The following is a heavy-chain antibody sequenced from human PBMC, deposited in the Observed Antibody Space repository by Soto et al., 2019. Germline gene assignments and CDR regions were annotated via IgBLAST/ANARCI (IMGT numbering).Heavy chain of an antibody. D-gene: IGHD3-22*01. CDR3: AADVLTYSYDSSGYYFDGFDT. Sequence: SVKVSCKASGGTPSRHAFTWVRQAPGKGLEWMGAINPIVGTTKFAQKFQGRVTITADESTSTAYMDLSSLRSDDTAVFYCAADVLTYSYDSSGYYFDGFDTWGQGTMVTVSS. J-gene: IGHJ3*02. CDR2: INPIVGTT. V-gene: IGHV1-69*13. CDR1: GGTPSRHA.